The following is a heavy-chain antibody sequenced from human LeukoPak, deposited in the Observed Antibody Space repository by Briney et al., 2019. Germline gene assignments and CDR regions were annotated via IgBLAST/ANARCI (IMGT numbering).Heavy chain of an antibody. CDR1: LFTFDDFA. J-gene: IGHJ6*03. CDR2: INWEGGST. CDR3: AKTGTTRDYYYHYMDV. D-gene: IGHD1-7*01. Sequence: GGSLRLSCSASLFTFDDFAMHLVRQPPGKGLGWVALINWEGGSTYYGHSVKGRFTISRDKSKNHLYLQMNSLTPEDTALYYCAKTGTTRDYYYHYMDVWGKGTTVTVSS. V-gene: IGHV3-43D*03.